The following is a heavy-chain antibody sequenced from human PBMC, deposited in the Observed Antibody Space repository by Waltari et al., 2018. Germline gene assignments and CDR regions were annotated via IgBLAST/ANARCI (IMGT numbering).Heavy chain of an antibody. Sequence: QVQLQQWGAGLLKPSETLSLTCAVYGGSFSGYYWSWIRQPPGKGREWIGEINHSERTSYTPALKGRFTTSCDTSRNQFYLKLSSVTAAKTAVYYCARGGGGYCSSTSCYTRRYYYYGMDVWGQGTTVTVSS. CDR3: ARGGGGYCSSTSCYTRRYYYYGMDV. V-gene: IGHV4-34*01. CDR1: GGSFSGYY. D-gene: IGHD2-2*02. CDR2: INHSERT. J-gene: IGHJ6*02.